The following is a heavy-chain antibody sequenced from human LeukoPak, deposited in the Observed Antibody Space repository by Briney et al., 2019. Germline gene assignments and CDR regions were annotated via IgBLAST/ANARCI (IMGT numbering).Heavy chain of an antibody. V-gene: IGHV3-23*01. Sequence: GGSLRPSCAASGFTFSSYAMSWVRQAPGKGLEWVSAISGSGGSTYYADSVKGRFTISRDNSKNTLYLQMNSLRAEDTAVYYCAKAGYDRSGYYLYYYYYYMDVWGKGTTVTVSS. CDR1: GFTFSSYA. CDR2: ISGSGGST. D-gene: IGHD3-22*01. CDR3: AKAGYDRSGYYLYYYYYYMDV. J-gene: IGHJ6*03.